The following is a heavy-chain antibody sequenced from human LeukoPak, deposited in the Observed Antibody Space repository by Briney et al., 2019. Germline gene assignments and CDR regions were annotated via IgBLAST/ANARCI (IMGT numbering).Heavy chain of an antibody. Sequence: PSETLSLTCTVSGGSITSYYWSWIRQTPEKGLEWMGHIHTSGASRYYPSLESRLTLSIDTSRNHLSLKLTSVTAADMAVYFCARLGSYHDFWGQGALVTVSS. J-gene: IGHJ4*02. CDR3: ARLGSYHDF. V-gene: IGHV4-4*09. CDR2: IHTSGAS. CDR1: GGSITSYY. D-gene: IGHD1-26*01.